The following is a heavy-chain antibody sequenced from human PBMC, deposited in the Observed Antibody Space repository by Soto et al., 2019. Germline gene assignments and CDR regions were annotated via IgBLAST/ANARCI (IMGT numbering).Heavy chain of an antibody. CDR2: ISWQSGSI. J-gene: IGHJ4*02. V-gene: IGHV3-9*01. CDR3: AKDKFSSSSAATFDD. D-gene: IGHD6-6*01. CDR1: GFIFDDYA. Sequence: EVQLVESGGGLAQPGRSLRLSCAASGFIFDDYAMHWVRQAPGKGLEWVSGISWQSGSIRYADSVKGRFTISRDNAKNSLYLQMNSLRVEDTALYYCAKDKFSSSSAATFDDWGQGILVTVSS.